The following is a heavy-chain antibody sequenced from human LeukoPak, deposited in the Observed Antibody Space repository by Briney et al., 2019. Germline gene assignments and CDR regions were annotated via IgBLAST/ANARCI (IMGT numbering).Heavy chain of an antibody. CDR1: GFTFSSYS. V-gene: IGHV3-21*01. CDR2: ISGSSSYI. Sequence: GGSLRLSCAASGFTFSSYSMNWVRQAPGKGLEWVSCISGSSSYIYSADSVKGRFTISRHNAKNSLYLQMNSLRAEDTAVYYCARDLNWETYWGQGTLVSVSS. D-gene: IGHD7-27*01. J-gene: IGHJ4*02. CDR3: ARDLNWETY.